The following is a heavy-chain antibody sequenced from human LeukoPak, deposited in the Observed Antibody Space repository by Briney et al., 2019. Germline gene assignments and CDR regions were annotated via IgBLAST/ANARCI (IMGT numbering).Heavy chain of an antibody. Sequence: ASVKASCKASGGTFSSYAISWVRQAPGQGLEWMGRIIPILGIANYAQKFQGRVTITADKSTSTAYMELSSLRSEDTAVYYCARVNTTTTLYYYYYGMDVWGQGTTVTVSS. CDR1: GGTFSSYA. D-gene: IGHD2-15*01. CDR3: ARVNTTTTLYYYYYGMDV. J-gene: IGHJ6*02. CDR2: IIPILGIA. V-gene: IGHV1-69*04.